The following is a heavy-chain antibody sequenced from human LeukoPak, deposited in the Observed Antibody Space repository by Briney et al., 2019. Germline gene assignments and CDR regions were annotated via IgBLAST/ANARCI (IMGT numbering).Heavy chain of an antibody. CDR1: GGSISSSNW. CDR2: IYHSGST. V-gene: IGHV4-4*02. D-gene: IGHD3-22*01. J-gene: IGHJ6*03. Sequence: SGTLSLTCAVSGGSISSSNWWSWVRQPPGKGLEWIGEIYHSGSTNYNPSLKSRVTISVDKSKNQFSLKLSSVTAADTAVYYCARAHYYDSSGYYYYYYMDVWGKGTTVTVSS. CDR3: ARAHYYDSSGYYYYYYMDV.